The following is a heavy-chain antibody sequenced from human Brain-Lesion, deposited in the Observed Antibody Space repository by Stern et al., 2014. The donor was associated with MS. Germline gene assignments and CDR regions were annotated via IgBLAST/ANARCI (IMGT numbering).Heavy chain of an antibody. J-gene: IGHJ6*02. CDR2: ISWNSGSI. Sequence: VQLVQSGGGLVQPGRSLRLSCAASGFTFDDYSMHWVRQAPGQGLAWVSGISWNSGSIGYADSVKGRFTISRDNAKNSLYLQMNSLRAEDTALYYCAKPRYSYGTSYYYYGMDVWGQGTTVTVSS. V-gene: IGHV3-9*01. D-gene: IGHD5-18*01. CDR3: AKPRYSYGTSYYYYGMDV. CDR1: GFTFDDYS.